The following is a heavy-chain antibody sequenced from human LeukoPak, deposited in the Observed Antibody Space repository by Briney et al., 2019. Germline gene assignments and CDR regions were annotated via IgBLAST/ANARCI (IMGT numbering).Heavy chain of an antibody. CDR2: IYYSGST. CDR1: GGSVSSSSYY. V-gene: IGHV4-39*07. D-gene: IGHD3-10*01. Sequence: SETLSLTCTVSGGSVSSSSYYWGWIRQPPGKGLEWIGSIYYSGSTYYNPSLKSRVTISVDTSKNQFSLKLSSVTAADTAVYYCARVTRTYYYGSHAFDIWGQGTMVTVSS. CDR3: ARVTRTYYYGSHAFDI. J-gene: IGHJ3*02.